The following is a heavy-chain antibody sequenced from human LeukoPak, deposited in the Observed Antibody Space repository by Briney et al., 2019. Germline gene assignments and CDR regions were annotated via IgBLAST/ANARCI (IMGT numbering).Heavy chain of an antibody. V-gene: IGHV3-21*01. CDR2: ISSSSTFI. CDR3: VLDTYLVRAFNY. J-gene: IGHJ4*02. CDR1: GFSFSHFN. Sequence: GGSLRLSCAASGFSFSHFNMNWVRQAPGKGLEWVSFISSSSTFINYADSVKGRFTISRDNAKNSLYLQMDSLGAEDTAFYYCVLDTYLVRAFNYWGQGTLVTVSS. D-gene: IGHD5-18*01.